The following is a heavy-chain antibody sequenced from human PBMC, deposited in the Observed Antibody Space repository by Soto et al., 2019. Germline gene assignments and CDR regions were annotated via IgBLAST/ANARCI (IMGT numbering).Heavy chain of an antibody. CDR1: GYSFSTYS. CDR3: ETWRSSHWFDY. V-gene: IGHV5-51*01. D-gene: IGHD2-2*01. CDR2: IHSGDSNA. J-gene: IGHJ4*02. Sequence: GESLKISCKGSGYSFSTYSIGWVRQMPGKGLEWMGNIHSGDSNARYSPSFQGQVTISVDRSISTAYLQWSSLKASDTALYYCETWRSSHWFDYWGQGTLVTVSS.